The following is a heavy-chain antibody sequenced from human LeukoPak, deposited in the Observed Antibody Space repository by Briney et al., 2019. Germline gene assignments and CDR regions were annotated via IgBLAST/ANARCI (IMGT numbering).Heavy chain of an antibody. J-gene: IGHJ6*04. V-gene: IGHV3-21*01. CDR2: ISSTGRWI. Sequence: GGSLRLSCATSGFSFSDYSMNWVRQAPGKGLQWVSSISSTGRWIYTEDSMKGRFSISRDNDKKVLFLQMDSLRAEDTAVYYCAELGITMIGGVWGKGTTVTISS. CDR1: GFSFSDYS. CDR3: AELGITMIGGV. D-gene: IGHD3-10*02.